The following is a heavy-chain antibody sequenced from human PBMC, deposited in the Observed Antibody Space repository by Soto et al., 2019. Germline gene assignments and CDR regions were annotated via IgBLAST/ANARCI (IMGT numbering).Heavy chain of an antibody. Sequence: GGSLRLSCAASGFTFSSYWMSWVRQAPGKGLEWVANIKQDGSEKYYVDSVKGRFTISRDNAKNSLYLQMNSLRAEDTAVYYCARGGCSSTSCLFDYWGQGTLVTVSS. J-gene: IGHJ4*02. D-gene: IGHD2-2*01. V-gene: IGHV3-7*03. CDR2: IKQDGSEK. CDR3: ARGGCSSTSCLFDY. CDR1: GFTFSSYW.